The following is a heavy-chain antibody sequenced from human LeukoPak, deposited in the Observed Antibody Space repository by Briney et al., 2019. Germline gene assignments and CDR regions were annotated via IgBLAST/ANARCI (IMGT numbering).Heavy chain of an antibody. Sequence: SETLSLTCAVYGGSFSGYYWSWIRQPPGKGLEWIGEINHSGSTNYNPSLKGRVTISVDTSKNQFSLKLSSVTAADTAVYYCAGGGYYYDSSGYYYVALPPRYWGQGTLVTVSS. D-gene: IGHD3-22*01. CDR1: GGSFSGYY. V-gene: IGHV4-34*01. CDR2: INHSGST. CDR3: AGGGYYYDSSGYYYVALPPRY. J-gene: IGHJ4*02.